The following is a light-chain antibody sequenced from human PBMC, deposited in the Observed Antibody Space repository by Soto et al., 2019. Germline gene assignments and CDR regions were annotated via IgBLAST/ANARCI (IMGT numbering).Light chain of an antibody. CDR2: AAS. CDR1: QSISSY. CDR3: QQSYSAPYT. V-gene: IGKV1-39*01. J-gene: IGKJ2*01. Sequence: DIQMTQSPSSLSASVGDRVNITCRARQSISSYVNWYQQKPGKAPKPLIYAASSLQSGVPSRFSGSGSGTDFTLTISSLQPEDFATYYCQQSYSAPYTFGQGTKLEIK.